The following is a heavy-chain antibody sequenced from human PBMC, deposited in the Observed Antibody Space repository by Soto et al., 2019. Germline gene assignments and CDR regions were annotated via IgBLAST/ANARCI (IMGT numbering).Heavy chain of an antibody. J-gene: IGHJ4*02. V-gene: IGHV1-18*01. D-gene: IGHD3-10*01. CDR2: ISAYNGNT. Sequence: QVQLVQSGAEVKKPGASVKVSCKASGYTFTSYGISWVRQAPGQGLEWMGWISAYNGNTNYAQKLQGRVTMTTDTSTKTDYMELRSLRADDTAVYYCARAGLSGYYGSRRGLYCFGYWGQGALVNVSS. CDR1: GYTFTSYG. CDR3: ARAGLSGYYGSRRGLYCFGY.